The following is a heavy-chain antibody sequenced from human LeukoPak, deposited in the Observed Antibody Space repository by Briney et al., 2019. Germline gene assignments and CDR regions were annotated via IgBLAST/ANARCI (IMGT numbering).Heavy chain of an antibody. D-gene: IGHD3-3*01. CDR2: ISSSCTYL. CDR1: GFTFSNFA. J-gene: IGHJ4*02. V-gene: IGHV3-21*01. CDR3: ARGLFGVINPTDY. Sequence: PGGSLRLSCAASGFTFSNFAMHWVRQAPGKGLEWVSSISSSCTYLYYADSVKGRFTISRDNAKDSLYLQMNSLRVEDTAVYFCARGLFGVINPTDYWGQGTLVTVSS.